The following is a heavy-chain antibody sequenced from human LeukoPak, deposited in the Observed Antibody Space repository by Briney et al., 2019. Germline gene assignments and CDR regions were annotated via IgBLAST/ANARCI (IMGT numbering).Heavy chain of an antibody. J-gene: IGHJ4*02. V-gene: IGHV4-39*01. Sequence: PSETLSLTCTVSCGSITSKTYYWAWIRQPPGKGLEWIGNIYYNGSTYYTPSLKSRLTISVDASKNQFSLKLSSVAAADTAVYYCARTPPPDFYDSSGYYYEGGDYWGQGTLVTVSS. CDR1: CGSITSKTYY. D-gene: IGHD3-22*01. CDR3: ARTPPPDFYDSSGYYYEGGDY. CDR2: IYYNGST.